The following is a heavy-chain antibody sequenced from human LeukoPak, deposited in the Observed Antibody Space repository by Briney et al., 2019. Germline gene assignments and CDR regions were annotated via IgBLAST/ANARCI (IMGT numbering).Heavy chain of an antibody. CDR2: INHSGST. D-gene: IGHD4-17*01. CDR3: ARGGYGDSIPYYFDY. Sequence: SETLSLTCTVSGGSISGYYWSWIRQPPGKGLEWIGEINHSGSTNYNPSLKSRVTISVDTSKNQFSLKLSSVTAADTAVYYCARGGYGDSIPYYFDYWGQGTLVTVSS. J-gene: IGHJ4*02. V-gene: IGHV4-34*01. CDR1: GGSISGYY.